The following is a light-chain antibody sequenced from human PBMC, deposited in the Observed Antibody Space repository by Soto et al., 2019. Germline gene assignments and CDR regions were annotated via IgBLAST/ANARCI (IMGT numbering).Light chain of an antibody. V-gene: IGKV1-39*01. J-gene: IGKJ1*01. CDR2: AAS. CDR3: QQSYSTPRT. CDR1: QSITSS. Sequence: DIQMTQSPSSLSASVGDRVTITCRASQSITSSLNWYQQKPGKAPKLVIYAASSLQSGVPSRFSGSGSGTDFTLTISSLQPEAFATYYCQQSYSTPRTFGQGTKVEIK.